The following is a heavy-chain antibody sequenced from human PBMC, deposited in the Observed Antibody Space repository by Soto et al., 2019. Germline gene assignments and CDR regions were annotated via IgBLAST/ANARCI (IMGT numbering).Heavy chain of an antibody. Sequence: GGSLRLSCAASGFTFSNAWMHWVRQAPGKGLEWVGRIKSQTDGGATNYGAPVQGRFTISKDQPGNTLYLQMNSLKTEDTAVYYCATLYHFDPWGQGTLVTVSS. V-gene: IGHV3-15*06. J-gene: IGHJ5*02. CDR3: ATLYHFDP. CDR2: IKSQTDGGAT. CDR1: GFTFSNAW. D-gene: IGHD2-2*01.